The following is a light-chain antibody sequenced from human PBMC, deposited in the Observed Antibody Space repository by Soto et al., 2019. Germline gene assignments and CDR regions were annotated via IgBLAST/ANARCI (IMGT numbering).Light chain of an antibody. V-gene: IGKV1-33*01. CDR2: EAS. Sequence: DIQMTQSPSSLSASVGDRITITCQASQDISKYLIWYQQTPGKAPKFLIYEASNLERGVPSGFSGSGSGTDFTFTINSLQPEDIATYYCQQYHSLPFTFGPGTKLDIK. J-gene: IGKJ3*01. CDR3: QQYHSLPFT. CDR1: QDISKY.